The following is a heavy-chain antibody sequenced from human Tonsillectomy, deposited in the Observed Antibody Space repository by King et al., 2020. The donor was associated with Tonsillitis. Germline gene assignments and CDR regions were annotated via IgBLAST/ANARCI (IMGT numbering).Heavy chain of an antibody. Sequence: VQLVESGGGLVKPGGSLRLACATSGFTFSDYDMNWVRQAPGKGLEWVSSLSSSSSNIYFAGSVKGRFSISRDNAKNSLYLQIHSLRVEDTAVYYGAKDKGADYYDSGRGAFDIWGQGTMVTVSS. CDR1: GFTFSDYD. CDR3: AKDKGADYYDSGRGAFDI. V-gene: IGHV3-21*01. D-gene: IGHD3-22*01. CDR2: LSSSSSNI. J-gene: IGHJ3*02.